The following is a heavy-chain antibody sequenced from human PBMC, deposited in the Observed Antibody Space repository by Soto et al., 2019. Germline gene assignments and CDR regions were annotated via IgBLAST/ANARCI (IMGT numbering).Heavy chain of an antibody. CDR1: GYTFTNYD. CDR3: VRGYCTTSPCSGDFQF. J-gene: IGHJ1*01. Sequence: QVQLVQSGTEVKKPGASVKVSCKASGYTFTNYDISWVRQAPGQGLEWMAWISAHNGNKNYAEKFQGRVTMTTDTSTSTAYMEVRSLRSDDTAVYFSVRGYCTTSPCSGDFQFWGQGTLVTVSS. D-gene: IGHD2-15*01. CDR2: ISAHNGNK. V-gene: IGHV1-18*01.